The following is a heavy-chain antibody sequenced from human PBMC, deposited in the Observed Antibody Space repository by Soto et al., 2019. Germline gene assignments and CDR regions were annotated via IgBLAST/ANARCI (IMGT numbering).Heavy chain of an antibody. CDR2: IIPIFGTA. CDR1: GGTFSSYT. V-gene: IGHV1-69*12. Sequence: QVQLVQSGAEVKKPGSSVTVSCKASGGTFSSYTISWVRQAPGQGLEWMGGIIPIFGTANYAQKFQGRVMIXXDXSXXTDYMELSSLRSEDTAVYYCASGNHRGLQVWYFALCGRGTLVTVSS. D-gene: IGHD1-26*01. J-gene: IGHJ2*01. CDR3: ASGNHRGLQVWYFAL.